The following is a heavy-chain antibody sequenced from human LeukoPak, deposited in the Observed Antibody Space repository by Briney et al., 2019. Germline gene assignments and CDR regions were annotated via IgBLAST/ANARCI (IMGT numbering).Heavy chain of an antibody. CDR2: IYHTGST. CDR1: GTSISSGGYY. CDR3: ARGGGWTGARKDFDY. D-gene: IGHD3/OR15-3a*01. Sequence: SQIRSLTCTVSGTSISSGGYYWSWIRQHPGKGLECIAYIYHTGSTYYNPILESRVTISVDTSKNQFSLKLTSVTAADTAVYYCARGGGWTGARKDFDYWGHGNLVTVSS. J-gene: IGHJ4*01. V-gene: IGHV4-31*03.